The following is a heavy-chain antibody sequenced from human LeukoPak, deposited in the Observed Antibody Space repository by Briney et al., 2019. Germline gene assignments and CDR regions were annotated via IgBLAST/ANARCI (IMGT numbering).Heavy chain of an antibody. J-gene: IGHJ6*03. V-gene: IGHV1-69*06. D-gene: IGHD5-12*01. CDR1: GGTFSSYA. CDR3: ARVPVATTMPRSYYYYMDV. CDR2: IIPIFGTA. Sequence: GASVKVSCKASGGTFSSYAISWVRQAPGQGLEWMGGIIPIFGTANYAQKFQGRVTITADKSTSTAYMELSSLRSEDTAVYYCARVPVATTMPRSYYYYMDVWGKGTTVTVSS.